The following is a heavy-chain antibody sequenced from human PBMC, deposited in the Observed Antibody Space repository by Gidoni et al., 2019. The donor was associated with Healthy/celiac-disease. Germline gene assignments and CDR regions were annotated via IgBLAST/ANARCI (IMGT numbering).Heavy chain of an antibody. Sequence: EVQLVEPGGGLVQPGGSLRLSCAAPGFTSSSYSMNWVRQAPGKGLEWVSYIISSSSTIYYAECVKGRFTISRDNAKNALYLQMNSRRAEDTAVYYCARKNVLLWFGEPGDGMDVWGQGTTVTVSS. D-gene: IGHD3-10*01. CDR3: ARKNVLLWFGEPGDGMDV. V-gene: IGHV3-48*01. J-gene: IGHJ6*02. CDR2: IISSSSTI. CDR1: GFTSSSYS.